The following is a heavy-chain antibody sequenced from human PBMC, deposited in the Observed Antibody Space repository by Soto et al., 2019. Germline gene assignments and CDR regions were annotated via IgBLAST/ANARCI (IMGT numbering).Heavy chain of an antibody. CDR1: GYTFTGYY. Sequence: QVPLVQSGAEVKKPGASVKVSCKASGYTFTGYYMHWVRQAPGQGLEWMGWINPNSGGTNYAQKFQGWVTMTRDTSNSTAYMELSRLRSDDTAVYYCAREAAHGRHWYFDLWGRGTLVTVSS. V-gene: IGHV1-2*04. CDR3: AREAAHGRHWYFDL. CDR2: INPNSGGT. J-gene: IGHJ2*01.